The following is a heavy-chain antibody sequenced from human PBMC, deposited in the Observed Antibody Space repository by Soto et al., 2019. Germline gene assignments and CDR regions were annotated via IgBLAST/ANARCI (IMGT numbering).Heavy chain of an antibody. CDR2: IIPIFGTA. D-gene: IGHD3-16*01. CDR1: GGTFSSYA. Sequence: GASVKVSCKASGGTFSSYAISWVRQAPGQGLEWMGGIIPIFGTANYAQKFQGRVTITADESTSTAYMELGSLRSEDTAVYYCARGHGGGSVTWPLLDYWGQGTLVTVSS. V-gene: IGHV1-69*13. J-gene: IGHJ4*02. CDR3: ARGHGGGSVTWPLLDY.